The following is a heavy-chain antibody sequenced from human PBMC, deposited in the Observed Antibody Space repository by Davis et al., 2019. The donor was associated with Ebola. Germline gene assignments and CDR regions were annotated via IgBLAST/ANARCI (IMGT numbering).Heavy chain of an antibody. CDR1: GFTFSSYA. D-gene: IGHD5-18*01. Sequence: GGSLRLSCAASGFTFSSYAMSWVRQAPGKGLEWVSAISGSGGSTYYADSVKGRFTISRDNSKNTLYLQMNSLRAEDTAVYYCAKDLRDIQLWLPSRHYYYGMDVWGQGTTVTVSS. CDR3: AKDLRDIQLWLPSRHYYYGMDV. V-gene: IGHV3-23*01. J-gene: IGHJ6*02. CDR2: ISGSGGST.